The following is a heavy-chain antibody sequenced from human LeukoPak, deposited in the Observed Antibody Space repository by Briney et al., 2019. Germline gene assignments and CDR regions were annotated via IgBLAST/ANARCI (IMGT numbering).Heavy chain of an antibody. Sequence: SSETLSLTCTVSGGSISSNYWSWIRQPPGKGLEWIGYIYYSGSTNYNPSLKSRVTISVDTSKNQFSLKLSSVTAADTAVYYCAKDSNPYYDILTGYYPIFDYWGQGTLVTVSS. J-gene: IGHJ4*02. CDR1: GGSISSNY. D-gene: IGHD3-9*01. CDR3: AKDSNPYYDILTGYYPIFDY. CDR2: IYYSGST. V-gene: IGHV4-59*01.